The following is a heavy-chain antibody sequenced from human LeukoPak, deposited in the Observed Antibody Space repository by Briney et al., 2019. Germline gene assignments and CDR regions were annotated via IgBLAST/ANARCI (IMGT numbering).Heavy chain of an antibody. CDR1: GGSIRSYY. J-gene: IGHJ4*02. CDR3: ARARPPYGDYADY. Sequence: SETLSLTCTVSGGSIRSYYWGWIRQPPGKGLEWIGYIYYSGSTNYNPSLKSRVTISVDTSKNQFSLKLSSVTAADTAVYYCARARPPYGDYADYWGQGTLVTVSS. D-gene: IGHD4-17*01. V-gene: IGHV4-59*01. CDR2: IYYSGST.